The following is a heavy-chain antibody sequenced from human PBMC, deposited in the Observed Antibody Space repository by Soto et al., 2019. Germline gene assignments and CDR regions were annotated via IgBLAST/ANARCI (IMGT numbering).Heavy chain of an antibody. D-gene: IGHD3-10*01. V-gene: IGHV4-59*03. Sequence: NPXETLSLTCSVSGASIRSYYWHWIRQPPGKGLEWIGYVYTSDYTRYSSSLKSRVTISVDTSKSQFYLRLNSVTAADTAVYYCARSAGNTGDFFYYNGMDVWGQGTTVTVSS. CDR1: GASIRSYY. CDR3: ARSAGNTGDFFYYNGMDV. CDR2: VYTSDYT. J-gene: IGHJ6*02.